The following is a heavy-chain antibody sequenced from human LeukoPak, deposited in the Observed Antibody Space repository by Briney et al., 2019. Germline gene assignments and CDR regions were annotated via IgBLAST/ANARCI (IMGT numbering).Heavy chain of an antibody. CDR1: GGSFSGYY. CDR2: INHSGST. D-gene: IGHD5-12*01. CDR3: ARRRGTLYYYYMDV. J-gene: IGHJ6*03. Sequence: SETLSLTCAVYGGSFSGYYWSWIRQPPGKGLEWIGEINHSGSTNYNPSPKSRVTISVDTSKNQFSLKLSSVTAADTAVYYCARRRGTLYYYYMDVWGKGTTVTISS. V-gene: IGHV4-34*01.